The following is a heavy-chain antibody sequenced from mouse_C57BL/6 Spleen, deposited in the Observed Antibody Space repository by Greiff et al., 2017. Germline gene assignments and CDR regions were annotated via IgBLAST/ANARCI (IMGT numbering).Heavy chain of an antibody. V-gene: IGHV2-6-1*01. Sequence: VKVVESGPGLVAPSQSLSITCTVSGFSLTSYGVHWVRQPPGKGLEWLVVIWSDGSTTYNSALKSRLSISKDNSKSQVFLKMNSLQTDDTAMYYCARHGNDGYLYAMDYWGQGTSVTVSS. CDR1: GFSLTSYG. J-gene: IGHJ4*01. CDR3: ARHGNDGYLYAMDY. D-gene: IGHD2-3*01. CDR2: IWSDGST.